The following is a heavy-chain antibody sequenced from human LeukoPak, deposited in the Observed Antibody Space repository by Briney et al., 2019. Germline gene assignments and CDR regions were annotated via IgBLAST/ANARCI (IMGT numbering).Heavy chain of an antibody. CDR2: MNPYSVST. V-gene: IGHV1-8*01. Sequence: GASVKVSCKASGYTFTSYDINWLRQATGQGLEWMGWMNPYSVSTVYAQKFQGRVTMTRNTSTSTAYMDLSSLRSEDTAVYSCARGYYESSAYYFDYWGQGTLVTVSS. CDR3: ARGYYESSAYYFDY. J-gene: IGHJ4*02. D-gene: IGHD3-22*01. CDR1: GYTFTSYD.